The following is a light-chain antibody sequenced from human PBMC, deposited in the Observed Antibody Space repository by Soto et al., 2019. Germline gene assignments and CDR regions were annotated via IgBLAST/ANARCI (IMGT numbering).Light chain of an antibody. Sequence: QSVLTQPASVSGSPGQSITIACTGTNRDVGSYNLVSWYQQRPGEAPKLIISEVRNRPSGISYRFTGSKSGNTASLTISGLQAEDEADYYCQSFDSGLAGWVFGGGTKLTVL. CDR2: EVR. CDR3: QSFDSGLAGWV. CDR1: NRDVGSYNL. J-gene: IGLJ3*02. V-gene: IGLV2-14*01.